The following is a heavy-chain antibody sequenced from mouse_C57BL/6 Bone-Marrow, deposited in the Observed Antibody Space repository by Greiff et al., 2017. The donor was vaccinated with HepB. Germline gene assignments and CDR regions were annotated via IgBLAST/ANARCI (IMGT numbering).Heavy chain of an antibody. Sequence: VQLQQPGAELVMPGASVKLSCKASGYTFTSYWMHWVKQRPGQGLEWIGEIDPSDSYTNYNQKFKGKSTLTVDKSSSTAYMQLSSLTSEDSAVYYCARSSGGYYDYDRYFDVWGTGTTVTVSS. CDR2: IDPSDSYT. V-gene: IGHV1-69*01. J-gene: IGHJ1*03. CDR1: GYTFTSYW. D-gene: IGHD2-4*01. CDR3: ARSSGGYYDYDRYFDV.